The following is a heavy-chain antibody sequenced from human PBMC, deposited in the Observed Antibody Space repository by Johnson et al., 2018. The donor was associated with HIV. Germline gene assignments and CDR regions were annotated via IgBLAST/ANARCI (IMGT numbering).Heavy chain of an antibody. CDR1: GFTFSSYW. D-gene: IGHD2-15*01. CDR2: IKKDGRDT. CDR3: ARVHCSGGTCYYRALGLAFDI. V-gene: IGHV3-7*03. Sequence: VQLVESGGGLVQPGGSLRLSCVASGFTFSSYWMSWVRQATGNGLEWVANIKKDGRDTYYVDSVKGRCTISRDHAKSSLYVQLNSLRAEDTAVYYCARVHCSGGTCYYRALGLAFDIWGQGTMVTVSS. J-gene: IGHJ3*02.